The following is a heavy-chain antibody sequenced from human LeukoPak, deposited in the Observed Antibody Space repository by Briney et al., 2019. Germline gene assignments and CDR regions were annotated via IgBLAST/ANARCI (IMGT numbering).Heavy chain of an antibody. J-gene: IGHJ6*02. D-gene: IGHD1-1*01. V-gene: IGHV4-4*02. CDR1: VGSISSGNW. CDR3: ATAPILRGEAGEQYKYGMDV. Sequence: SGTLSLTCAVSVGSISSGNWWSWVRQSPGKGLEWIGEVYHNGTPNYNPSLKSRVTISADTFKNHFSLKLTSVTAADTAVYYCATAPILRGEAGEQYKYGMDVWGQGTTVIVCS. CDR2: VYHNGTP.